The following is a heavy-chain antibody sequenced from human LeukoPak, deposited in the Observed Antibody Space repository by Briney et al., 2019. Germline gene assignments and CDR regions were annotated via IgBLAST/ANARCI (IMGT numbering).Heavy chain of an antibody. CDR3: ARDSSGYQLDY. D-gene: IGHD3-22*01. J-gene: IGHJ4*02. Sequence: SETLSLTGTVSGGSVSSGDYCWNWIRQPPGKGLEWIGYIYYSGSTYYNPSLKSRVTMSVDTSKNQFSLKLSSVTAADTAVYYCARDSSGYQLDYWGQGTLVTVSS. CDR1: GGSVSSGDYC. V-gene: IGHV4-30-4*01. CDR2: IYYSGST.